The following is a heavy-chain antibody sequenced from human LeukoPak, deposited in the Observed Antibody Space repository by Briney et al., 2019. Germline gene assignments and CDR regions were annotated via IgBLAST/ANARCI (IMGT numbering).Heavy chain of an antibody. J-gene: IGHJ6*03. V-gene: IGHV4-59*01. Sequence: SETLSLTCTVSGGSISSYYWSWIRQPPGKGLEWIGYIYYSGSTNYNPSLTSRVTISVDTSKNQFSLKLSSVTAADTAVYYCARVPYSYGYPADYYYMDVWGKGTTVTVSS. CDR2: IYYSGST. D-gene: IGHD5-18*01. CDR3: ARVPYSYGYPADYYYMDV. CDR1: GGSISSYY.